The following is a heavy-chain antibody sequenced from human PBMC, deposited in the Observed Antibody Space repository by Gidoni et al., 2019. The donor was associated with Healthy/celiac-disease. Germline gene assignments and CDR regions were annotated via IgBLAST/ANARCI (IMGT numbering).Heavy chain of an antibody. CDR1: GYTSTGYY. Sequence: QLPPLQSGSEVKKPAASVHVSCKASGYTSTGYYMHGVRPAPGHGVEWMGWIKPNRGGTNYAQKCQGRVTMTRDTSSSTAYMERSRLRSDETAVYYCARVRITMVRGIDYWGQGTLVTVSS. V-gene: IGHV1-2*02. CDR2: IKPNRGGT. D-gene: IGHD3-10*01. CDR3: ARVRITMVRGIDY. J-gene: IGHJ4*02.